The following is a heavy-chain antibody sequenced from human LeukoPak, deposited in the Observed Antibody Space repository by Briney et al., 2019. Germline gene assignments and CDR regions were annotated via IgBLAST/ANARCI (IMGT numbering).Heavy chain of an antibody. Sequence: SETLSLTCAVSVRSISSNNWWSWVRQPPGKGLEWIGEIYHSGSTNYNPSLKSRVTISVDKSKNLFSLKLSSVTAADSAVYYCARAIPYYYDSSGRFDYWGQGTLVTVSS. CDR3: ARAIPYYYDSSGRFDY. V-gene: IGHV4-4*02. J-gene: IGHJ4*02. CDR2: IYHSGST. D-gene: IGHD3-22*01. CDR1: VRSISSNNW.